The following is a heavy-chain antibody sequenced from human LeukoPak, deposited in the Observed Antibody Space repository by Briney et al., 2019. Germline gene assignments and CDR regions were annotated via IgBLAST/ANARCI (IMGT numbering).Heavy chain of an antibody. CDR3: ARLISLTGHAFDI. CDR2: IIPILGIA. CDR1: GGSLSSYA. J-gene: IGHJ3*02. Sequence: SVKVSCKASGGSLSSYAISWVRQAPGQGLEWMGRIIPILGIANYAQKFQGRVTITADKSTSTAYMELSSLRSEDTAVYYCARLISLTGHAFDIWGQGTMVTVSS. V-gene: IGHV1-69*04. D-gene: IGHD3-9*01.